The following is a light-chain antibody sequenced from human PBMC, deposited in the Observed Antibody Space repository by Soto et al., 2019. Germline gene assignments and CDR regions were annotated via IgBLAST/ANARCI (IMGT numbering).Light chain of an antibody. CDR3: PQYANRPLT. CDR2: DAS. Sequence: DIHMTQSPSSLSASVRDRVTITCQASQDISNYLNWYQQKPGKAPKLLIYDASNLETGVPSRFSGSGSGTDFTFTISSLQPEDIATYYCPQYANRPLTFGGGTKVAIK. CDR1: QDISNY. V-gene: IGKV1-33*01. J-gene: IGKJ4*01.